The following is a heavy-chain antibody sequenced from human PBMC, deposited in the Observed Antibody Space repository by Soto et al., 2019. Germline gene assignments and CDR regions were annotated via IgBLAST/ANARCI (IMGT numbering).Heavy chain of an antibody. Sequence: PSETLSLTCTVSGGSISSYYWSWIRQPPGKGLEWIGDIYYSGSTNYNPSLKSRVTISVDTSKNQFSLKLSSVTAADTAVYYCAGSIAVAGTLRYYFDYWGQGTLVTVSS. J-gene: IGHJ4*02. CDR3: AGSIAVAGTLRYYFDY. D-gene: IGHD6-19*01. CDR2: IYYSGST. V-gene: IGHV4-59*01. CDR1: GGSISSYY.